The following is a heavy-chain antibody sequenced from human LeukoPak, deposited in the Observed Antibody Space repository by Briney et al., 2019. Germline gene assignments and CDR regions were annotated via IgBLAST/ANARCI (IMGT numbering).Heavy chain of an antibody. CDR1: GGSISSGSYY. CDR2: IYYSGTT. D-gene: IGHD6-13*01. CDR3: ATSTAAGTNAFDI. J-gene: IGHJ3*02. Sequence: SETLSLTCIASGGSISSGSYYWGWIRQPPGKGLEWIRNIYYSGTTYYDPSLKSPVTISVDTSKNQFSLQLNSVTPEYTAVYYCATSTAAGTNAFDIWGQGTMVTVSS. V-gene: IGHV4-39*01.